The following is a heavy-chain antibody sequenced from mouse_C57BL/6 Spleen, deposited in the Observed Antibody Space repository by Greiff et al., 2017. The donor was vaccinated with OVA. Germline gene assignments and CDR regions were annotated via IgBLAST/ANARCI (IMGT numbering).Heavy chain of an antibody. CDR1: GYTFTDYY. Sequence: VQLQQSGPELVKPGASVKISCKASGYTFTDYYMTWVKQSHGKSLEWIGDINPNNGGTSYNQKFKGKATLTVDKSSSTAYMELRSLTSEDSAVYYGASSSCSYWYFDVWGTGTTVTVSS. J-gene: IGHJ1*03. V-gene: IGHV1-26*01. CDR3: ASSSCSYWYFDV. CDR2: INPNNGGT. D-gene: IGHD4-1*02.